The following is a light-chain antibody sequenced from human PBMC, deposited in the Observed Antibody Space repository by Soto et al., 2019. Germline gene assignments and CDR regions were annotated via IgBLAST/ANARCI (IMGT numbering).Light chain of an antibody. Sequence: QSALTQPASVSGSPGQSITISCTGTSSDVGGYNYVSWYQQHPGKAPKLIIYDVSNRPSGVSNRFSGSKSGNTASLIISGLQTEDEADYYCSSYTSSGTRVFGGGTKVTVL. J-gene: IGLJ3*02. CDR1: SSDVGGYNY. CDR2: DVS. V-gene: IGLV2-14*01. CDR3: SSYTSSGTRV.